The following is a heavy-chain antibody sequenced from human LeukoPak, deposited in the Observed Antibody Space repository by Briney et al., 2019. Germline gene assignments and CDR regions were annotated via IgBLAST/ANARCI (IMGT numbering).Heavy chain of an antibody. CDR1: GYTINSGYY. CDR2: TSQSGDT. Sequence: SETLSLSCNVSGYTINSGYYWSWIRPSPGNGLEWIGETSQSGDTDYNPSLKNRVSVSVDASKNQFSLQLTSVTAADTAVYYCSRDRLGGLDYWGQGTLVTVSS. J-gene: IGHJ4*02. V-gene: IGHV4-38-2*02. D-gene: IGHD5-12*01. CDR3: SRDRLGGLDY.